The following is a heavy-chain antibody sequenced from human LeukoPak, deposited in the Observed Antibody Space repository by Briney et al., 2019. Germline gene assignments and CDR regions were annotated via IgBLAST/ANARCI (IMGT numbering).Heavy chain of an antibody. D-gene: IGHD2-15*01. J-gene: IGHJ4*02. CDR1: GFTVNNNY. CDR2: IYSDGST. V-gene: IGHV3-53*01. Sequence: GGSLRLSCAASGFTVNNNYMNWVRQPPGKGLEWVSGIYSDGSTYYADSVKGRFTISRDSSKNTLYLQMNRLRAEDTAVYYCAIGSYCSGGSCYPLFDYWGRGTLVTVSS. CDR3: AIGSYCSGGSCYPLFDY.